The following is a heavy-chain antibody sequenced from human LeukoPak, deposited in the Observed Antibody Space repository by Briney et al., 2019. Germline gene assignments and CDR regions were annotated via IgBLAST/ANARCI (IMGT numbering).Heavy chain of an antibody. CDR3: ARDLRFLEWFFDY. Sequence: GGSLRLSCAASGFTFSSYAMSWVRQAPGKGLEWVSAISGSGGSTYYADSVKGRFTISRDNSKNTLYLQMNSLRAEDTAVYYCARDLRFLEWFFDYWGQGTLVTVSS. D-gene: IGHD3-3*01. CDR2: ISGSGGST. CDR1: GFTFSSYA. J-gene: IGHJ4*02. V-gene: IGHV3-23*01.